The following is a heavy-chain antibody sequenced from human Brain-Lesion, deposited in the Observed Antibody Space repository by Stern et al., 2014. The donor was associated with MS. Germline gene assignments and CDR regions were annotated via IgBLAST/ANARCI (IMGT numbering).Heavy chain of an antibody. Sequence: QVQLVQSGGGVVPPGRSLRLSCAVSGFTFSSYGLYWGRQAPGQGLEWVAWIWFDGTKKNYIESVKGRFTISRDNSKNTLSLQMTSLRAEDTAVYYCAKDKKDSSGWNLYFYGMDVWGQGTTVIVSS. CDR3: AKDKKDSSGWNLYFYGMDV. V-gene: IGHV3-33*06. J-gene: IGHJ6*02. CDR1: GFTFSSYG. CDR2: IWFDGTKK. D-gene: IGHD6-19*01.